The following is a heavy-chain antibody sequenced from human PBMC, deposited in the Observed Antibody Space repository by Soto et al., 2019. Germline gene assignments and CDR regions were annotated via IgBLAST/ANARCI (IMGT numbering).Heavy chain of an antibody. V-gene: IGHV3-30-3*01. J-gene: IGHJ6*02. CDR2: ISYDGSNK. Sequence: GGSLRLSCAASGFTFSSYAMHWVRQAPGKGLEWVAVISYDGSNKYYADSVKGRFTISRDNSKNTLYLQMNSLRAEDTAVYYCASGVKRITTFWTMDVWGQGTTVTVSS. CDR1: GFTFSSYA. D-gene: IGHD3-3*01. CDR3: ASGVKRITTFWTMDV.